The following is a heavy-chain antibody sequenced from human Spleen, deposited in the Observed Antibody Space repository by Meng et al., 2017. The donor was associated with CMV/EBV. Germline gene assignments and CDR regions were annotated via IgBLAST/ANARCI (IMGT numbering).Heavy chain of an antibody. CDR3: ARVHRPTRTSYDFWSGYYTGIYYYYAMDV. V-gene: IGHV3-30*02. CDR2: IRYDGSNK. CDR1: GFTFSSYG. D-gene: IGHD3-3*01. J-gene: IGHJ6*02. Sequence: GESLKISCAASGFTFSSYGMHWVRQAPGKGLEWVAFIRYDGSNKYYADSVKGRFTISRDNSKNTLYLQMNSLRAEDTAVYYCARVHRPTRTSYDFWSGYYTGIYYYYAMDVWGQGTTVTVSS.